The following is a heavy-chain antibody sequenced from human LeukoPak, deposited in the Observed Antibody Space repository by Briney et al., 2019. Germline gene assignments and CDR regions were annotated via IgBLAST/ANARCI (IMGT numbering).Heavy chain of an antibody. D-gene: IGHD4-11*01. J-gene: IGHJ4*02. CDR1: GGSISTSSYY. CDR2: VYYNGAT. Sequence: SETLSLTCTVSGGSISTSSYYWGWIRQPPGKGLEWIGTVYYNGATQYDPSLKSRVTISVDTSKNHFSLKLTSVTAADTAVYYCAREDRGTTATSNLDYWSQGTLVTVSS. CDR3: AREDRGTTATSNLDY. V-gene: IGHV4-39*02.